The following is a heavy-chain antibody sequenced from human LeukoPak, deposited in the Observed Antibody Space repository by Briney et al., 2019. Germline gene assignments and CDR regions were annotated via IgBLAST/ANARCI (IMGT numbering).Heavy chain of an antibody. V-gene: IGHV3-23*01. D-gene: IGHD3-10*01. CDR2: ISGSGGST. CDR1: GFTFSSYA. Sequence: GGPLRLSCAASGFTFSSYAMSWVRQAPGKGLEWVSAISGSGGSTYYADSVKGRFTISRDNSKNTLYLQMNSLRAEDTAVYYCARSLRSMVRGVRGFDYWGQGTLVTVSS. J-gene: IGHJ4*02. CDR3: ARSLRSMVRGVRGFDY.